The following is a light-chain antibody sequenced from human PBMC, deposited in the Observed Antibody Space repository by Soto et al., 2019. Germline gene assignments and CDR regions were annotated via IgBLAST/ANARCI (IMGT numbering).Light chain of an antibody. J-gene: IGKJ1*01. V-gene: IGKV1-39*01. Sequence: DIHMTQSPSSLSASVGDRVTLTCRASQTISTFLNWYQHKPGKAPKLLIFDASNLHSGVPSRFSASGSGTDFTLTISSLQPEDFATYSCQQSFSTPWTFDQGTKVDIK. CDR1: QTISTF. CDR2: DAS. CDR3: QQSFSTPWT.